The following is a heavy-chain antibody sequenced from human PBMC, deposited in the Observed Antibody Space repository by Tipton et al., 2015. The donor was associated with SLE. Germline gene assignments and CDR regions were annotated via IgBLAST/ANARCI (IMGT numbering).Heavy chain of an antibody. CDR2: IYYSGST. CDR1: GGSISSSSYY. J-gene: IGHJ2*01. CDR3: ARHKRPLREGDL. V-gene: IGHV4-39*07. Sequence: TLSLTCTVSGGSISSSSYYWGWIRQPPGKGLEWIGSIYYSGSTYYNPSLKSRVTISVDTSKNQFSLKLSSVTAADTAVYYCARHKRPLREGDLWGRGTLVTVSS.